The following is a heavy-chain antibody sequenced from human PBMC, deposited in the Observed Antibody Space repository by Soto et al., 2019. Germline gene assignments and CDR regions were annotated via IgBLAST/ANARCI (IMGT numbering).Heavy chain of an antibody. V-gene: IGHV3-23*01. D-gene: IGHD4-17*01. CDR2: ISVRGDYR. CDR1: GFTFSSSG. CDR3: ANHGGFDF. J-gene: IGHJ3*01. Sequence: GQLLQSGGGLVQPGESLRVSCAASGFTFSSSGMSWVRQAPGKGLEWVSSISVRGDYRYYADSVKGRFTISRDNSKNTLYLQMNSLTAEDTAVYYCANHGGFDFWGQGTMVAVSS.